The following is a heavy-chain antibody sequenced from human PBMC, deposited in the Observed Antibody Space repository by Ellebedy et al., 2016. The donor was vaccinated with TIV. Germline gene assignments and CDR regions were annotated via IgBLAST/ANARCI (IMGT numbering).Heavy chain of an antibody. D-gene: IGHD3-10*01. CDR3: ARGEYRNWFDP. Sequence: PGGSLRFSCAASGFTFSDYYMSWIRQAPGKGLEWVSYISSSGSIINYADSVKGRFTISRDNAKNSQYLQMNSLKSEDTAIYYCARGEYRNWFDPWGQGTLVTVSS. J-gene: IGHJ5*02. CDR2: ISSSGSII. V-gene: IGHV3-11*01. CDR1: GFTFSDYY.